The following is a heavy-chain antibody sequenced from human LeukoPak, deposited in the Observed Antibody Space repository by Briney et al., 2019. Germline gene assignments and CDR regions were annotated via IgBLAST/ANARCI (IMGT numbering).Heavy chain of an antibody. D-gene: IGHD6-13*01. CDR3: ARDLGPKYSSSWYDY. CDR2: IYTSGST. V-gene: IGHV4-61*02. Sequence: SQTLSLTCTVSGGSISSGSYYWSWIRQPAGKGLEWIGRIYTSGSTNYNPSLKSRVTISVDTSENQFSLKLSSVTAADTAVYYCARDLGPKYSSSWYDYWGQGTLVTVSS. J-gene: IGHJ4*02. CDR1: GGSISSGSYY.